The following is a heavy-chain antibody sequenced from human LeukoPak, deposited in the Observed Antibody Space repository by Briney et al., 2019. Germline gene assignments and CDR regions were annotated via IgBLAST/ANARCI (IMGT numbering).Heavy chain of an antibody. CDR1: GGSISSYY. CDR2: IYYSGST. Sequence: PSETLSLTCTVSGGSISSYYWSWIRQPPGKGLEWIGYIYYSGSTNYSPSLKSRVTISVDTSKNQFSLKLSSVTAADTAVYYCARGRPSGYYWAYYYMDVWGKGTPVTVSS. D-gene: IGHD5-12*01. V-gene: IGHV4-59*01. J-gene: IGHJ6*03. CDR3: ARGRPSGYYWAYYYMDV.